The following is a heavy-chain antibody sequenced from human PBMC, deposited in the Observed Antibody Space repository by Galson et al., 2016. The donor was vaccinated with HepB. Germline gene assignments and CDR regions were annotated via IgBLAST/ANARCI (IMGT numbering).Heavy chain of an antibody. CDR2: IASGGDT. V-gene: IGHV3-13*04. Sequence: SLRLSCAASGFTFSDYDMHWVRQVTGKSLEWVSSIASGGDTFYPGSVKGRFIVSREDAENSLYLQMNSLRAGDTALYFCARGSSAAVAGSGASDIWGHGTMVTVSS. J-gene: IGHJ3*02. CDR3: ARGSSAAVAGSGASDI. D-gene: IGHD6-19*01. CDR1: GFTFSDYD.